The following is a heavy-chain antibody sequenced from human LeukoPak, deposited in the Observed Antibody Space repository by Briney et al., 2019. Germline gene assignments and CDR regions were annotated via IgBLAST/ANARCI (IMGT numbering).Heavy chain of an antibody. CDR3: ARGRPYYYDSSGYSPTRNDY. V-gene: IGHV1-8*02. Sequence: GASVKVSCKASGYTFTGYYMHWVRQAPGQGLEWMGWMNPNSGNTGYAQKFQGRVTMSRNTSISTAYMELSSLRSEDTAVYYCARGRPYYYDSSGYSPTRNDYWGQGTLVTVSS. CDR1: GYTFTGYY. CDR2: MNPNSGNT. J-gene: IGHJ4*02. D-gene: IGHD3-22*01.